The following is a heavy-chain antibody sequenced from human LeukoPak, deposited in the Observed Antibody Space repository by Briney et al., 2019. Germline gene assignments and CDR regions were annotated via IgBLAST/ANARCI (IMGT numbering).Heavy chain of an antibody. CDR3: AKLGVSTTLDY. J-gene: IGHJ4*02. D-gene: IGHD7-27*01. CDR1: GFSVSNIY. Sequence: GGSLRLSCAVSGFSVSNIYMSWVRQATGKGLEWVSVIYSGGSTYYADSVKGRFTISRDNSKNTLYQQMNSLRAEDTAVYYCAKLGVSTTLDYWGQGTLVTVSS. CDR2: IYSGGST. V-gene: IGHV3-53*01.